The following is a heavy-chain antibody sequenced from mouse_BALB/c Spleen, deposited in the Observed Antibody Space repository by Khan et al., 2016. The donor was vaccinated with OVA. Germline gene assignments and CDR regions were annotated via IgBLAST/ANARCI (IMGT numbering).Heavy chain of an antibody. CDR2: INTYTGEP. CDR1: GYTFTNYG. J-gene: IGHJ4*01. CDR3: TRRISYCAVDY. D-gene: IGHD2-4*01. Sequence: QIQLVQSGPELKKPGETVKISCKASGYTFTNYGMNWVKQAPGKGLKWMGWINTYTGEPTYADDFKGRFAISLETSASTAYLQINNLKNEDTATYFCTRRISYCAVDYWGQGTSVTVSS. V-gene: IGHV9-3-1*01.